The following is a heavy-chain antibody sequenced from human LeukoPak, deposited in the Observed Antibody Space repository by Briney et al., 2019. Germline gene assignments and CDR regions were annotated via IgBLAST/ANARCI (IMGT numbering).Heavy chain of an antibody. CDR2: IRSKANSYAT. CDR3: AKDLTSVYPNWFDP. V-gene: IGHV3-73*01. Sequence: GGSLRLSCAASGFTFSGSAMHWVRQASGKGLEWVGRIRSKANSYATAYAASVKGRFTISRDDSKNTAYLQMNSLRAEDTAVYYCAKDLTSVYPNWFDPWGQGTLVTVSS. J-gene: IGHJ5*02. CDR1: GFTFSGSA. D-gene: IGHD3-22*01.